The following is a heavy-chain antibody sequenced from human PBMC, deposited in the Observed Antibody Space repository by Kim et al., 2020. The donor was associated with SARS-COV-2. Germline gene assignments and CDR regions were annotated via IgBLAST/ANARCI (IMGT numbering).Heavy chain of an antibody. CDR3: ARVSCSGGSCYSGVDY. V-gene: IGHV6-1*01. CDR2: TYYRSKWYN. D-gene: IGHD2-15*01. Sequence: SQTLSLTCAISGDSVSSNSAAWNWIRQSPSRGLEWLGRTYYRSKWYNDYAVSVKSRITINPDTSKNQFSLQLNSVTPEDTAVYYCARVSCSGGSCYSGVDYWGQGTLVTVSS. CDR1: GDSVSSNSAA. J-gene: IGHJ4*02.